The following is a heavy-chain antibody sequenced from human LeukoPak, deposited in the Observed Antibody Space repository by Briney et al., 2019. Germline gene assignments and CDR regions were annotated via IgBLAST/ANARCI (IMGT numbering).Heavy chain of an antibody. CDR3: ARDSTVHAGLWLDRYGSPDDY. D-gene: IGHD6-19*01. J-gene: IGHJ4*02. V-gene: IGHV1-2*02. Sequence: ASVKVSCKASGYTFTGYYMHWVRQAPGQGLEWMGWINPNSGGTNYAQKFQGRVTMTRDTSISTAYMELSRLRSDDTAVYYCARDSTVHAGLWLDRYGSPDDYWGQGTLVTVSS. CDR1: GYTFTGYY. CDR2: INPNSGGT.